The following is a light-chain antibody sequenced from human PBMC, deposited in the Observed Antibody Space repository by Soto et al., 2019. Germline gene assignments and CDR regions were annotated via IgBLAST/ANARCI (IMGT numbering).Light chain of an antibody. V-gene: IGLV1-44*01. J-gene: IGLJ2*01. CDR1: SSNIGSNT. CDR2: SND. Sequence: QSVLTQPPSASGTPGQRVTISCSGSSSNIGSNTVNWYQQLPGTAPKPLIYSNDQRPSGVPDRFSASKSGTSASLAISGLQSEDEADYYCAAWDDSLNGVVFGGGTKVTVL. CDR3: AAWDDSLNGVV.